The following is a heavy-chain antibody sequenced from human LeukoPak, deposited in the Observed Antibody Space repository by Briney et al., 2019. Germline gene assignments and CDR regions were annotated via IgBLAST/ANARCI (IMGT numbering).Heavy chain of an antibody. CDR3: ARVPPGY. Sequence: SETLSLTCAGSGYSISSGYYWGWIRQPPGKGLEWIGSIYHRGSTYYNPSLKSRVTISVDTSKNQFSLKLSSVTAADTAVYYCARVPPGYLGQGTLVTVSS. D-gene: IGHD2-2*01. J-gene: IGHJ4*02. CDR1: GYSISSGYY. CDR2: IYHRGST. V-gene: IGHV4-38-2*01.